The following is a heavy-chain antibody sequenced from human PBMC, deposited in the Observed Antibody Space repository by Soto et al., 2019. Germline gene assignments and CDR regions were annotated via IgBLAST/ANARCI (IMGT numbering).Heavy chain of an antibody. CDR3: ARKQAGYFYGIDY. CDR2: IYDSGST. CDR1: GGSITSGGYY. Sequence: SETLSLTCTVSGGSITSGGYYWSWIRQHPWKGLEWLGYIYDSGSTFYNPSLKSRITLSVDTSKNQFSLKLSSVTVADTAVYFCARKQAGYFYGIDYWGQGXLVTVSS. D-gene: IGHD3-10*01. J-gene: IGHJ4*02. V-gene: IGHV4-31*03.